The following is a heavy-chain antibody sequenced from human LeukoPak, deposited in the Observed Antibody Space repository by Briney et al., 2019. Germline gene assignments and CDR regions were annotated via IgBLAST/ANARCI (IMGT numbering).Heavy chain of an antibody. J-gene: IGHJ4*02. CDR1: GGSFSGYY. Sequence: SETLSLTCAVYGGSFSGYYWSWIRQPPGKGLEWIGEINHSGSTNYNPSLKSRVTISVDTSKNQFSLKLSSVTAADTAVYYCARGRGAVAGTSLFDYWGQGTLVTVSS. CDR3: ARGRGAVAGTSLFDY. D-gene: IGHD6-19*01. V-gene: IGHV4-34*01. CDR2: INHSGST.